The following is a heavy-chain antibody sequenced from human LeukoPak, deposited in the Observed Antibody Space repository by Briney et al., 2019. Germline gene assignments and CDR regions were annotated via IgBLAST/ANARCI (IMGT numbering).Heavy chain of an antibody. Sequence: GASVKVSCKASGYTFTGYYMHWVRQAPGQGLEWMGGIIPIFGTANYAQKFQGRVTITADESTSTAYMELSSLRSEDTAVYYCATIGSYYYDSSGYYPWGQGTLVTVSS. V-gene: IGHV1-69*13. CDR1: GYTFTGYY. CDR2: IIPIFGTA. D-gene: IGHD3-22*01. CDR3: ATIGSYYYDSSGYYP. J-gene: IGHJ5*02.